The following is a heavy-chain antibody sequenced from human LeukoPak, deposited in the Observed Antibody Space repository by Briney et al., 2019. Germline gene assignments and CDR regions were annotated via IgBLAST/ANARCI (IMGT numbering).Heavy chain of an antibody. CDR2: ISAYNGNT. Sequence: ASVKVSCKASGYTFTSYGISWVRQAPGQGLEWMGWISAYNGNTNYAQKLQGRVTVTTDTSTSTAYMELRSLRSDDTAVYYCARDGDIVVVPAASNWFDPWGQGTLVTVSS. V-gene: IGHV1-18*01. CDR1: GYTFTSYG. CDR3: ARDGDIVVVPAASNWFDP. D-gene: IGHD2-2*01. J-gene: IGHJ5*02.